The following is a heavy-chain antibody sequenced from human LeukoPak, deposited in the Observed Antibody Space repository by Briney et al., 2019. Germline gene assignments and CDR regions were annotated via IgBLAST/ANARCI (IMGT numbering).Heavy chain of an antibody. Sequence: ASVKVSCKASGYMFISYYIHWVRQAPGQGLEWMGIINPSGGSTTYAQKFQGRVTMTRDTSTNTVYIELSSLRSEDTAVYYCSRAAVTTSRPFDSWGQGTLVTVSS. CDR2: INPSGGST. CDR1: GYMFISYY. V-gene: IGHV1-46*01. D-gene: IGHD4-17*01. CDR3: SRAAVTTSRPFDS. J-gene: IGHJ4*02.